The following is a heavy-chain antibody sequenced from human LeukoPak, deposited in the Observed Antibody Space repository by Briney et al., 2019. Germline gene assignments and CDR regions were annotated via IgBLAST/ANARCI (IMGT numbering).Heavy chain of an antibody. CDR2: ISAYNGNT. CDR3: ARGTKDLVGITWYYYMDV. Sequence: ASVKVSCKASGYTFTSYGISWVRQAPGQGLEWMGWISAYNGNTKYAQKFLQGRVTMTTDTSTSTAYMELRSLRSDDTAVYYCARGTKDLVGITWYYYMDVWGKGTTVTVSS. J-gene: IGHJ6*03. CDR1: GYTFTSYG. D-gene: IGHD2-2*01. V-gene: IGHV1-18*04.